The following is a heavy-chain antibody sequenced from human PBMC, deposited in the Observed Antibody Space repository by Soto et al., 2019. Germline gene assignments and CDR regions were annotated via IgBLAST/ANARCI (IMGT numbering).Heavy chain of an antibody. Sequence: GGSLRLSCAVSGFTYSVTWMSWVRQPPGKGLEWVANIKQDGSDKNYVDSVKGRFTISRDNTKNSLFLQMNSLRAEDTAVYYCVRGGGHFDNWGRGTLVTVSS. CDR2: IKQDGSDK. CDR1: GFTYSVTW. V-gene: IGHV3-7*03. CDR3: VRGGGHFDN. J-gene: IGHJ4*02.